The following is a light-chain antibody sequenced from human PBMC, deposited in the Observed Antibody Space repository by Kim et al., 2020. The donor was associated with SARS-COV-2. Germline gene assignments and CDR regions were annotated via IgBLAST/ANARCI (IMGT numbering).Light chain of an antibody. CDR3: QVWDSSSDHNYV. Sequence: SYELTQPPSVSMAPGKTARITCGGNNIGSKSVHWYQQKPGQAPVLVIYYDSDRPSGIPERFSGSNSGNTATLTISRVEAGDEADYYCQVWDSSSDHNYVF. V-gene: IGLV3-21*04. CDR1: NIGSKS. CDR2: YDS. J-gene: IGLJ1*01.